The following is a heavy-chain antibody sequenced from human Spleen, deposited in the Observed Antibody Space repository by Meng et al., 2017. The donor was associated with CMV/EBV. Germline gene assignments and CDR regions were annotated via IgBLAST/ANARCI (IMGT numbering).Heavy chain of an antibody. CDR3: ARDLGATGPVGGYY. CDR2: ISPKSGDT. J-gene: IGHJ4*02. Sequence: QVQLVQSWAEVRKPGASVTVSCQASGYPFTGFYIHWVRQAPGQGVEWMGRISPKSGDTNYAQKFRGRVTMTRDKSISTAYMELSRLRSDDTAVYYCARDLGATGPVGGYYWGQGTLVTVSS. D-gene: IGHD1-1*01. CDR1: GYPFTGFY. V-gene: IGHV1-2*06.